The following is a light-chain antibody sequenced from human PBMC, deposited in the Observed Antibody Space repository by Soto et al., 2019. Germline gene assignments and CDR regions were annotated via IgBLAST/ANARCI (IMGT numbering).Light chain of an antibody. CDR2: DAS. V-gene: IGKV3-11*01. CDR1: QSVSNS. J-gene: IGKJ5*01. CDR3: QQRSDWIT. Sequence: EIVLTQSPATLSLSPGERATLSCRASQSVSNSLAWFQQKPGQAPRLLLYDASNRATGIPARFSGSGSGTDFTLTISSLEPEDFAVYYCQQRSDWITFGQGTRLEIK.